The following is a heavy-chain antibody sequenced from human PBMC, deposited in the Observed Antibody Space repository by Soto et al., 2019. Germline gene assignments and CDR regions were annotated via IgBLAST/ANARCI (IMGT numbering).Heavy chain of an antibody. D-gene: IGHD3-10*01. CDR2: INHSGST. V-gene: IGHV4-34*01. CDR1: GGSFSGYY. CDR3: ARVMYYGSGSYPSRVDP. J-gene: IGHJ5*02. Sequence: SETLSLTCAVYGGSFSGYYWRWIRQPPGKGLEWIGEINHSGSTNYNPSLKSRVTISVDTSKNQFSLKLSSVTAADTAVYYCARVMYYGSGSYPSRVDPWGQGTLVTVSS.